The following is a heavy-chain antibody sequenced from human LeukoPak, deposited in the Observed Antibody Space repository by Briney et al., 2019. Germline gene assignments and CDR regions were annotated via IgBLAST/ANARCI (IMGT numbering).Heavy chain of an antibody. CDR3: ATVGPSGRVDY. CDR1: GFTFDDYA. Sequence: PGGSLRLSCAASGFTFDDYAMHWVRQASGKGLEWVSLISGDGGSTYYADSVKGRFTISRDNSKNSLYLQMNSLRTEDTALYYCATVGPSGRVDYWGQGTLVTVSS. D-gene: IGHD1-26*01. J-gene: IGHJ4*02. CDR2: ISGDGGST. V-gene: IGHV3-43*02.